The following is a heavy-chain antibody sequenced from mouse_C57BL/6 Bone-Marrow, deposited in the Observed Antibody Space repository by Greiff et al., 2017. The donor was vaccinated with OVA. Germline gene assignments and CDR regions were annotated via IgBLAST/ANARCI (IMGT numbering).Heavy chain of an antibody. CDR1: GYTFTSYW. Sequence: QVQLQQPGTELVKPGASVKLSCKASGYTFTSYWMHWVKQRPGQGLEWIGDIYPSSGSTNYNEKFKSKATLTVDTSSSTAYMQLSSLTSEDSAVYYCAPQLGRGDYFDYWGQGTTLTVSS. CDR3: APQLGRGDYFDY. J-gene: IGHJ2*01. D-gene: IGHD4-1*02. V-gene: IGHV1-53*01. CDR2: IYPSSGST.